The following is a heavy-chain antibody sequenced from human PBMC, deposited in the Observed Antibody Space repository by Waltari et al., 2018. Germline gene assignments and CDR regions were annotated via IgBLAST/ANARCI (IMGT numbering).Heavy chain of an antibody. J-gene: IGHJ4*01. CDR1: GYTFTSYG. D-gene: IGHD5-12*01. V-gene: IGHV1-18*01. CDR3: EGGGWDWLHC. CDR2: LSAYNGNT. Sequence: QVQLVQSGAEVKKPWASVKVSCTASGYTFTSYGISWVRQAPGQGLEWRGWLSAYNGNTNDAQKLHGRVNMTTDTSKMKAYMVRRRVRSEDSAANDCEGGGWDWLHCWGHGALVTVSS.